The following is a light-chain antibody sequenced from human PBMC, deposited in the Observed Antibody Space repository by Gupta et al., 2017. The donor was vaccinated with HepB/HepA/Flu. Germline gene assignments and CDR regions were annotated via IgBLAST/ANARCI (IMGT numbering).Light chain of an antibody. V-gene: IGLV1-40*01. Sequence: QSVLTQPPSVSGAPGQRVPISCTGSSSNIGAGYDVHWYQHLPGTAPKLLIYGNTNRPSGVPDRFSGSKSGTSASLAITGLQAEDEADYYCQSYDSSLTGSIFGGGTKLTVL. CDR3: QSYDSSLTGSI. CDR1: SSNIGAGYD. CDR2: GNT. J-gene: IGLJ2*01.